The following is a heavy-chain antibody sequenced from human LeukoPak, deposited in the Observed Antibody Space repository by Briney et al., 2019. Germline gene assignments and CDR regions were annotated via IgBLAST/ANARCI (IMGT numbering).Heavy chain of an antibody. Sequence: SETLSLTCAVYGGSFSGHYWSWIRQPPGKGLEWIGEINHSGSTNYNPSLKSRVPISVDTSKNQFSLKLSSVTAADTAVYYCARAGRLVVPAAPGRYFDYWGQGTLVTVSS. CDR3: ARAGRLVVPAAPGRYFDY. D-gene: IGHD2-2*01. CDR1: GGSFSGHY. V-gene: IGHV4-34*01. CDR2: INHSGST. J-gene: IGHJ4*02.